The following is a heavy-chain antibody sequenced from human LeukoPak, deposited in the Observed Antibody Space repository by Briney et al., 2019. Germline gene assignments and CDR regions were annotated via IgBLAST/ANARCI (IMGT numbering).Heavy chain of an antibody. CDR1: GYTFTGYY. V-gene: IGHV1-2*02. CDR2: INPKSGGT. D-gene: IGHD2/OR15-2a*01. CDR3: ARDLAAISTGSHNWFDP. Sequence: ASVKVSCKASGYTFTGYYMHWVLQAPGQGLEWMGWINPKSGGTNYAQKFQGRVTMTRDTSISTAFMELSRLRSDDTAVYYCARDLAAISTGSHNWFDPWGQGTLVTVSS. J-gene: IGHJ5*02.